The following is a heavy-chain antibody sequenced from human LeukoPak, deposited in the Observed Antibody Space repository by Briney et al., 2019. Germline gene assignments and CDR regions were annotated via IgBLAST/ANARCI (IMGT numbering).Heavy chain of an antibody. Sequence: SQTLSLTCTVSGYSISSGYYWGWIRQPPGKGLEWIGNIYHSGSTYYNPSLKSRVTISVDTSKNQFSLKLSSVTAADTAVYYCTRALRYNYNSSGDDYWGQGTLVTVSS. CDR2: IYHSGST. J-gene: IGHJ4*02. CDR3: TRALRYNYNSSGDDY. V-gene: IGHV4-38-2*02. CDR1: GYSISSGYY. D-gene: IGHD3-22*01.